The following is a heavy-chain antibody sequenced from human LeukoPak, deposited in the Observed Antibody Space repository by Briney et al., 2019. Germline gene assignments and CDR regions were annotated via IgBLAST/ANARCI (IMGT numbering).Heavy chain of an antibody. Sequence: ASVKVSCKASGYTFTSYDVNWVRQATGQGLEWMGWMNPNSGKTGYAQKFQGRVTMTRSTSISTAYMELSSLRSEDTAVYYCTRSVRRGSIDYWGPGTLVTVSS. CDR3: TRSVRRGSIDY. CDR1: GYTFTSYD. CDR2: MNPNSGKT. V-gene: IGHV1-8*01. D-gene: IGHD5-12*01. J-gene: IGHJ4*01.